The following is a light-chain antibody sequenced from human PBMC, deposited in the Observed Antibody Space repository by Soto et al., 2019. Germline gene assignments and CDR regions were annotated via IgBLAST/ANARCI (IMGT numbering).Light chain of an antibody. CDR3: QQYDNVPFT. J-gene: IGKJ4*01. Sequence: DIQMTPSPSSLSASVGDRVTITCQASQDISNYLNWYQQKPGKAPKLLIYDASNLETGVPSRFSGSGSGTEFTFTISSLQPEDIAKYYCQQYDNVPFTFGGGTKGDIK. CDR2: DAS. V-gene: IGKV1-33*01. CDR1: QDISNY.